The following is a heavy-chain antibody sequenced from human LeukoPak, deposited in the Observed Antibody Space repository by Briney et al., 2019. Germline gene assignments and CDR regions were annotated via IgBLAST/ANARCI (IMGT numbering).Heavy chain of an antibody. CDR2: IYSDGST. V-gene: IGHV3-53*01. D-gene: IGHD5-18*01. Sequence: GGSLRLSCAASGFTVGSNYMSWVRQAPGKGLQWVSVIYSDGSTYYADSVKGRFTISRDNSKSTLYLQLNSLRAEDTALYYCARGVSATGYSYSSWGQGTLVTVSS. CDR3: ARGVSATGYSYSS. J-gene: IGHJ4*02. CDR1: GFTVGSNY.